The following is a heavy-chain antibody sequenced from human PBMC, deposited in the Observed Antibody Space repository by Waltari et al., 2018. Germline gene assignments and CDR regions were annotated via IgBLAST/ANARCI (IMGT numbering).Heavy chain of an antibody. D-gene: IGHD3-3*01. CDR1: GYSISSGYY. Sequence: QVQLQESGPGLVKPSETLSLTCAVSGYSISSGYYWGWIRQPPGKGLEWIGSIYHSGSTYANPSLRSRVTISVDTSKNQFSLKLSSVTAADTAVYYCARGSPIFGVAQNWFDPWGQGTLVTVSS. CDR2: IYHSGST. CDR3: ARGSPIFGVAQNWFDP. J-gene: IGHJ5*02. V-gene: IGHV4-38-2*01.